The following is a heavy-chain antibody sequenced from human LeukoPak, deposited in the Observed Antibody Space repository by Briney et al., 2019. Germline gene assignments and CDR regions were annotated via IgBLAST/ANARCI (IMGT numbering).Heavy chain of an antibody. D-gene: IGHD3-16*01. CDR2: IYYSGST. V-gene: IGHV4-31*03. CDR1: GGSISSGGYY. CDR3: ARSKKVMNWFDP. J-gene: IGHJ5*02. Sequence: PSETLSLTCTVSGGSISSGGYYWSWIRQHPGKGLEWIGYIYYSGSTYYNPSLKRRVTISVDTSKNQFSLKLSSVTAPDTAVYYCARSKKVMNWFDPWGQGTLVTVSS.